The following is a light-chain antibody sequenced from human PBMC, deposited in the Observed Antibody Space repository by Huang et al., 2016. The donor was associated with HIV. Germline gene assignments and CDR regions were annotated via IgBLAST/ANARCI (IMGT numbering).Light chain of an antibody. CDR3: MQGTHWYT. Sequence: VMVQSPLSLPVTLGQPAAISCKSSQSLLHSDGNTYLNWFHQRPGHSPRRLIYDVSKRDSGVPDRFSGSGSGTDFTLTISRVEAEDVGVYYCMQGTHWYTFGPGTKLGI. CDR1: QSLLHSDGNTY. V-gene: IGKV2-30*02. CDR2: DVS. J-gene: IGKJ2*01.